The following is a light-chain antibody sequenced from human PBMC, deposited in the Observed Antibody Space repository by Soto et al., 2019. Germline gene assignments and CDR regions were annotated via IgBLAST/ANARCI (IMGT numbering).Light chain of an antibody. CDR2: GAS. V-gene: IGKV3-20*01. J-gene: IGKJ1*01. CDR1: QSVRSTY. Sequence: EIVLTQSPGTLSLSPGERATLSCRASQSVRSTYLAWYQQKPGQSPRLLISGASMRASGVPVRFIGSGSGTDFTLTITRLEPEDFAVYYCQQYGSSPSTFGQGTKVDIK. CDR3: QQYGSSPST.